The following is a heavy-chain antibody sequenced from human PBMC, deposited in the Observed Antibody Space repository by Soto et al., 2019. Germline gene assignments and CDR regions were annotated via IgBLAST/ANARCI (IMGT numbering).Heavy chain of an antibody. J-gene: IGHJ4*02. Sequence: QVQLVQSGAEVKKPGASVKVSCKASGYTFTSYGISWVRQAPGQGLEWMGWISGYNGNTNYAQKLQGRVTMTTDTSTSTDDMELRSLRSDDTAVYYCGRSSGYWSYYFDYWGQGTLVTVSS. CDR2: ISGYNGNT. V-gene: IGHV1-18*01. CDR3: GRSSGYWSYYFDY. D-gene: IGHD3-22*01. CDR1: GYTFTSYG.